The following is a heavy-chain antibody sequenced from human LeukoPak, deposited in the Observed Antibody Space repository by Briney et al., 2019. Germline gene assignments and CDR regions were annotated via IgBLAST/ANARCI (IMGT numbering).Heavy chain of an antibody. V-gene: IGHV3-66*02. CDR3: VRDRAEGRAWVEFDP. CDR1: GFTVSSYA. Sequence: PGGSLRLSCAASGFTVSSYAMSWVRQAPGKGPEWVSLVYSDGVTRYAESVEGRFTIFSDHSKNTMYLQMNNLRGEDTAVYHCVRDRAEGRAWVEFDPWGQGILVTVSS. J-gene: IGHJ5*02. CDR2: VYSDGVT.